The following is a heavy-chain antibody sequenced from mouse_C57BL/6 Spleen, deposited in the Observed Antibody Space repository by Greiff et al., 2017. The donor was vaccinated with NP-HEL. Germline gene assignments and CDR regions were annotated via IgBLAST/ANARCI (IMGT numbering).Heavy chain of an antibody. CDR1: GYTFTDYY. CDR2: IYPGSGNT. D-gene: IGHD3-1*01. J-gene: IGHJ2*01. CDR3: ARGNRGLSY. V-gene: IGHV1-76*01. Sequence: LVESGAELVRPGASVKLSCKASGYTFTDYYINWVKQRPGQGLEWIARIYPGSGNTYYNEKFKGKATLTAEKSSSTAYMQLSSLTSEDSAVYFCARGNRGLSYWGQGTTLTVSS.